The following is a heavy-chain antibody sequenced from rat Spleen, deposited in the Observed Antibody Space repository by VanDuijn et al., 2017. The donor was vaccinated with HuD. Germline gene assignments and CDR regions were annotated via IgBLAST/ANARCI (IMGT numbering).Heavy chain of an antibody. CDR1: GFTYSNYV. V-gene: IGHV5S13*01. Sequence: EVQLVESGGGLVQPGRSLKLSCAASGFTYSNYVMAWVRQAPTKGLEWVASISTGGGNTYYRDSVKGRFTISRDNAKNTLYLQMDSLRSEDTATYYCAKDDTRGMAFDYWGQGVMVTVSS. D-gene: IGHD1-7*01. CDR3: AKDDTRGMAFDY. J-gene: IGHJ2*01. CDR2: ISTGGGNT.